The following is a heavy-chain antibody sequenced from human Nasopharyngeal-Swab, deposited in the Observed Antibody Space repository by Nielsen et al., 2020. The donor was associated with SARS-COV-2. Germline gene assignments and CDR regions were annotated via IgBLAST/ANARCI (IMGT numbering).Heavy chain of an antibody. V-gene: IGHV3-11*04. CDR2: ISSGGTTK. J-gene: IGHJ4*02. D-gene: IGHD3-22*01. Sequence: GGSLRLSCAASGFSFSGYYMSWLRQAPGKGLEWISYISSGGTTKYYADSVKGRFAISRDNARRSLFLQMNSLRAEDTALHYCARRAYYYDSRGFYEDYWGQGTLVTVSS. CDR3: ARRAYYYDSRGFYEDY. CDR1: GFSFSGYY.